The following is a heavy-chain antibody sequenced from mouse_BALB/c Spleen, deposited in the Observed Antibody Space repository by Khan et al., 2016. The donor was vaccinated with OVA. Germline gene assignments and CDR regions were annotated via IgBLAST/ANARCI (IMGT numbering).Heavy chain of an antibody. Sequence: VQLKQSGPELMKPGASVKISCKASGYSFTTYYIHWVLQSHGKSLDWIGYIDPISGDTTYNQKFKGKATLTVDKSSSTAYIHLNNLTSEDSAVYYCTRHGYVAWFTYWGQGTLVTVSA. V-gene: IGHV1S135*01. CDR3: TRHGYVAWFTY. J-gene: IGHJ3*01. D-gene: IGHD2-2*01. CDR1: GYSFTTYY. CDR2: IDPISGDT.